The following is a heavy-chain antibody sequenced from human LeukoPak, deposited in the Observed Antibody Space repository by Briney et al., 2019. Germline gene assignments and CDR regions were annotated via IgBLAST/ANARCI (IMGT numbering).Heavy chain of an antibody. Sequence: PSQTLSLTCTVSGGSISSGSYYWSWIRQPAGKGLEWIGRIYTSGSTDYDPSLKSRVTISVDTSKNQFSLELSSVTAADMAVYYCARGYSSRYNWFDPWGQGTLVTVSS. J-gene: IGHJ5*02. V-gene: IGHV4-61*02. CDR2: IYTSGST. D-gene: IGHD6-13*01. CDR3: ARGYSSRYNWFDP. CDR1: GGSISSGSYY.